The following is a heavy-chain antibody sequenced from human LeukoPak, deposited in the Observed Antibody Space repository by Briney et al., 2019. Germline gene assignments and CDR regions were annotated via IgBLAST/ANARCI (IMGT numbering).Heavy chain of an antibody. CDR3: ARFSGSLLVENWFDP. CDR2: IYPGDSQT. J-gene: IGHJ5*02. V-gene: IGHV5-51*01. Sequence: GESLKISCKGSGYIFADWWIGWVRRMLGIGLEWIAIIYPGDSQTRYSPSFQGQVTLSVDKSVTTAYLHWSSLKASDTGIYYCARFSGSLLVENWFDPWGQGTLATVSS. CDR1: GYIFADWW. D-gene: IGHD3-10*01.